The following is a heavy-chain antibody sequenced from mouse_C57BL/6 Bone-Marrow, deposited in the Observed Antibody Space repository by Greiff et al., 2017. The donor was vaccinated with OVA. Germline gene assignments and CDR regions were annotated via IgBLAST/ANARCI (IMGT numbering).Heavy chain of an antibody. Sequence: QVQLQQSGAELAKPGASVQLSCKASGYTFTSYWMHWVKQRPGQGLEWIGYINPSSGYTKYNQKFKDKATLTAVKSSSTAYMQLSSLTYEDSAVYYCARKGNIYYDYEPFAYWGQGTLVTVSA. CDR3: ARKGNIYYDYEPFAY. CDR2: INPSSGYT. CDR1: GYTFTSYW. D-gene: IGHD2-4*01. J-gene: IGHJ3*01. V-gene: IGHV1-7*01.